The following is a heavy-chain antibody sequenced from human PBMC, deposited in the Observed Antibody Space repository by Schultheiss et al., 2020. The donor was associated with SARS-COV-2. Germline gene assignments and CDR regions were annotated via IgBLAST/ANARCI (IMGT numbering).Heavy chain of an antibody. CDR2: INHSGST. CDR3: ARGDSSGWYRYYFDY. J-gene: IGHJ4*02. Sequence: SETLSLTCAVYGGSFSGYYWSWIRQPPGKGLEWIGEINHSGSTNYNPSLKSRVTISVDTSKNQFSLKLSSVTAADTAVYYCARGDSSGWYRYYFDYWGQGTPVTVSS. V-gene: IGHV4-34*01. D-gene: IGHD6-19*01. CDR1: GGSFSGYY.